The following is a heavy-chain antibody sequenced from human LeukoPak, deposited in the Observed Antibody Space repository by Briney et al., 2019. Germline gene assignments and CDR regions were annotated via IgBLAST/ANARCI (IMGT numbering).Heavy chain of an antibody. D-gene: IGHD5-24*01. V-gene: IGHV4-59*08. CDR2: TDYSGST. CDR3: ARTNYRAPLDY. J-gene: IGHJ4*02. CDR1: GGSISSYY. Sequence: SQTLSLTCTVAGGSISSYYWSWIRQPPGKGLEWIEYTDYSGSTNYTPSVKSRVTISVDTSKSQFSLKLSSVTAAGTAVYYCARTNYRAPLDYWGQGTLVTVSS.